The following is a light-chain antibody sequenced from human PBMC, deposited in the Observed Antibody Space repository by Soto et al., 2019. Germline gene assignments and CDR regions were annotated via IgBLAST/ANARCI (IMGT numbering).Light chain of an antibody. CDR2: EVN. CDR3: SSYGGYNNVV. J-gene: IGLJ1*01. V-gene: IGLV2-8*01. CDR1: SSDVGGYNY. Sequence: SVLTPPPSSSGSPGQSVTISCTGTSSDVGGYNYVSWFQQHPGKAPKLIIHEVNQRPSGVPDRFSGSKSGNTASLTVSGLQAEDEGTYYCSSYGGYNNVVFGTGTKVTVL.